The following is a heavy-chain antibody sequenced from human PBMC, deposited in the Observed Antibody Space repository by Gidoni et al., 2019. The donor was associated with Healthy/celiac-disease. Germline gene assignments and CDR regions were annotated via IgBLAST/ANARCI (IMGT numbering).Heavy chain of an antibody. CDR2: IIPIFGTA. CDR1: GGTFSSYH. V-gene: IGHV1-69*06. J-gene: IGHJ6*03. CDR3: ARARGYTISPYYYYYMDV. D-gene: IGHD6-13*01. Sequence: QVQLVQSGAEVKQPGSSLQVSCKASGGTFSSYHTSWVRQAPGQGLEWMGGIIPIFGTANYEQKFQGRVKITADKSTSTAYMELSSLRSEDTAVYYCARARGYTISPYYYYYMDVWGKGTTVTVSS.